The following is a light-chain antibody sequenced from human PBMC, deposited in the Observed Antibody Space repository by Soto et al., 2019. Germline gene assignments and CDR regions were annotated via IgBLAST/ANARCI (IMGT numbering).Light chain of an antibody. Sequence: DIGLTQSPASCFLFQEGRAPPPCRASQTVDNFLAWYQLKPGQAPRLLIYGASSRATGIPDRFSGSGSGADFTLTISRLEPEDFAVYFCHHYGRTPTFGQGTRLEIK. V-gene: IGKV3-20*01. J-gene: IGKJ5*01. CDR1: QTVDNF. CDR2: GAS. CDR3: HHYGRTPT.